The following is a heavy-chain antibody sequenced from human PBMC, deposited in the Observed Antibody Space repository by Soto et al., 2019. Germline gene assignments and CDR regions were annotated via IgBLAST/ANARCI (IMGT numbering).Heavy chain of an antibody. CDR3: ARGGATIFGVIDF. D-gene: IGHD3-3*02. CDR2: VLASGGNT. Sequence: GASVKVSCQASGYSFFSYYIHWVRQAPGQGRECMGRVLASGGNTDYAQRFRGRVSMTRGTXXTXXXSXEXXRLXSGHPAGDYCARGGATIFGVIDFWGQGTRVTVSS. V-gene: IGHV1-46*01. J-gene: IGHJ4*02. CDR1: GYSFFSYY.